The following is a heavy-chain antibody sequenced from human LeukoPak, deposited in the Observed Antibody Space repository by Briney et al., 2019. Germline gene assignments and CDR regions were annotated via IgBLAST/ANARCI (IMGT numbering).Heavy chain of an antibody. D-gene: IGHD3-9*01. CDR2: IYPGDSDT. CDR3: ARPRPYDILTAIY. V-gene: IGHV5-51*01. Sequence: GESLKISCRVSGYSFTSYWIGWVRQMPGKGLEWMGIIYPGDSDTRYSPSFQGQVTISADKSISTAYLQWSSLKASDTAMYYCARPRPYDILTAIYWGQGTLVTVSS. J-gene: IGHJ4*02. CDR1: GYSFTSYW.